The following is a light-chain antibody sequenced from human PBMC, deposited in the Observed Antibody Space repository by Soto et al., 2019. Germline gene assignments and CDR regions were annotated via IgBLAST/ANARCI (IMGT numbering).Light chain of an antibody. J-gene: IGKJ4*01. CDR2: AAS. CDR3: QQSYGTPLT. Sequence: DMEMTQSPSSLSASVGDRVTITCRTSQSISNYLNWYQHKPGKVPKLLLYAASSLQSGVPTRFSGSGSGTDFTLTISSLQPEDVATYYCQQSYGTPLTFGGGTKIEIK. CDR1: QSISNY. V-gene: IGKV1-39*01.